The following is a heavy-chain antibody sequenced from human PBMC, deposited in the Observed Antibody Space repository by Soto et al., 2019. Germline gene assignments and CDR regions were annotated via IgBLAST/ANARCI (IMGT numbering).Heavy chain of an antibody. D-gene: IGHD3-9*01. CDR1: GFTFSSYG. V-gene: IGHV3-30*18. CDR3: AKDQYDILTGQPYYYYMDV. J-gene: IGHJ6*03. Sequence: GGSLRLSCAASGFTFSSYGMHWVRQAPGKGLEWVAVISYDGSNKYYADSVKGRFTISRDNSKNTLYLQMNSLRAEDTAVYYCAKDQYDILTGQPYYYYMDVWGKGTTVTVSS. CDR2: ISYDGSNK.